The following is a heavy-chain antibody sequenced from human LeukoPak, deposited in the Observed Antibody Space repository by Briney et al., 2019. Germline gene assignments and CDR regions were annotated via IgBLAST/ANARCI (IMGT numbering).Heavy chain of an antibody. CDR3: ARDMGDIAMISDE. CDR2: ISSYGSNQ. CDR1: GFSLSSYG. J-gene: IGHJ4*02. Sequence: GGSLRLSCVGSGFSLSSYGMHWVRQAPGKGLEWVALISSYGSNQYYGDSVKGRFTISGDDSKNTLYLQMSSLRTEDTAVYYCARDMGDIAMISDEWGQGTLVTVSS. V-gene: IGHV3-30*03. D-gene: IGHD5-18*01.